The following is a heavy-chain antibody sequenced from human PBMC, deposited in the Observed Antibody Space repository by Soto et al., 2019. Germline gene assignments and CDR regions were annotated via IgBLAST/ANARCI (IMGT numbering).Heavy chain of an antibody. CDR3: ARGGDYSLPRNDY. D-gene: IGHD4-17*01. Sequence: LSLTCTVSGGSISSYYWSWIRQPPGKGLEWIGYIYYSGSTNYNPSLKSRVTISVDTSKNQFSLKLSSVTAADTAVYYCARGGDYSLPRNDYWGQGTLVTVSS. J-gene: IGHJ4*02. CDR2: IYYSGST. CDR1: GGSISSYY. V-gene: IGHV4-59*01.